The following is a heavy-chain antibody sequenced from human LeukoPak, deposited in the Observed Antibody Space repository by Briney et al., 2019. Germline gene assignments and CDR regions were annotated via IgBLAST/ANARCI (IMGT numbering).Heavy chain of an antibody. CDR3: ARRATIVDYFDP. Sequence: GESLKISCKGSGYSFTTYWIAWVRQMPGKGLEWMGIIYPGDSDTRYSPSFQGQVTISADKSISTAYLQWSSLKASDTAMHYCARRATIVDYFDPWGQGTLVTVSS. D-gene: IGHD5-24*01. V-gene: IGHV5-51*01. J-gene: IGHJ5*02. CDR1: GYSFTTYW. CDR2: IYPGDSDT.